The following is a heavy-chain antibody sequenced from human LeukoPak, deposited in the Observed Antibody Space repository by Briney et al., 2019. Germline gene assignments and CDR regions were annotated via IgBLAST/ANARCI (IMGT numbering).Heavy chain of an antibody. CDR1: GGSISSYY. CDR3: ATDISWFDP. CDR2: ISASGST. V-gene: IGHV4-4*07. Sequence: SETLSLTCTVSGGSISSYYWSWIRQPAGKGLEWIGRISASGSTNYAPSLRSRVTMSVDTSTNQFSLKLSSVTAADTAVYYCATDISWFDPWGRGALVTVSS. J-gene: IGHJ5*02.